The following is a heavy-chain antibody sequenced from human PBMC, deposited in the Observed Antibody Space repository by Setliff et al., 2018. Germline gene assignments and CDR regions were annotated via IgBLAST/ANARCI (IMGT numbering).Heavy chain of an antibody. CDR3: ARTGTYRYFDY. CDR1: GGSISSGGYY. V-gene: IGHV4-39*01. Sequence: PSETLSLTCTVSGGSISSGGYYWSWIRQHPGKGLEWIASIYYGGDTYYDASLKSRLTISVDTSKNQFSLKLRSVTAADTAVYYCARTGTYRYFDYWGQGALVTVSS. J-gene: IGHJ4*02. D-gene: IGHD1-1*01. CDR2: IYYGGDT.